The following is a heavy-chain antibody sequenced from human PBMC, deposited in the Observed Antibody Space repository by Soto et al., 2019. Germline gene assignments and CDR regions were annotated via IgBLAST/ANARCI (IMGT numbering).Heavy chain of an antibody. J-gene: IGHJ5*02. CDR1: GFAFSTKW. CDR3: ARIPYSDTDPCP. V-gene: IGHV3-74*01. Sequence: GGSLRLSCAASGFAFSTKWMHWVRQGPGKGLVWVSRINIDGTTTNYADSVKGRFTISRDNAKNMLYLQMDSLRAEDTAVYYCARIPYSDTDPCPWGQGTLVTVSS. D-gene: IGHD1-26*01. CDR2: INIDGTTT.